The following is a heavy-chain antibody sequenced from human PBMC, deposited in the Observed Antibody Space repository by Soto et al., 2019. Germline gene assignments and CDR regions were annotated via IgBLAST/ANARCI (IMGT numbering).Heavy chain of an antibody. V-gene: IGHV1-46*01. Sequence: ASVKVSCKASGYTFTSYYMHWVRQAPGQGLEWMGIINPSGGSTSYAQKFQGRVTMTRDTSTSTVYMELSSLRSEDTAVYYCAREDQWELRENYFDYWGQGTLVTV. CDR2: INPSGGST. D-gene: IGHD1-26*01. J-gene: IGHJ4*02. CDR1: GYTFTSYY. CDR3: AREDQWELRENYFDY.